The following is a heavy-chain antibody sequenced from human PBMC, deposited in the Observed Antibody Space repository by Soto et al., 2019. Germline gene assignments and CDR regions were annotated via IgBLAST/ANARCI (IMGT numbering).Heavy chain of an antibody. CDR1: GFTFSSYG. CDR2: IWYDGSNK. CDR3: ARRGHDFWSGYNDDAFDI. J-gene: IGHJ3*02. Sequence: PGGSLRLSCAASGFTFSSYGMHWVRQAPGKGLEWVAVIWYDGSNKYYADSVKGRFTISRDNSKNTLYLQMNSLRAEDTSVYYCARRGHDFWSGYNDDAFDIWGQGTMVTVSS. V-gene: IGHV3-33*01. D-gene: IGHD3-3*01.